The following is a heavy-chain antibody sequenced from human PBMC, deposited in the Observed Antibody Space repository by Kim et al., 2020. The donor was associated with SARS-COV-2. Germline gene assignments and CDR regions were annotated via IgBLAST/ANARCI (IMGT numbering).Heavy chain of an antibody. V-gene: IGHV1-46*01. D-gene: IGHD6-19*01. CDR3: ARDWDSSGWYKGPNYDAFDI. CDR1: GYTFTSYY. CDR2: INPSGGST. J-gene: IGHJ3*02. Sequence: ASVKVSCKASGYTFTSYYMHWVRQAPGQGLEWMGIINPSGGSTSYAQKFQGRVTMTRDTSTSTVYMELSSLRSEDTAVYYCARDWDSSGWYKGPNYDAFDIWGQGTMVTVSS.